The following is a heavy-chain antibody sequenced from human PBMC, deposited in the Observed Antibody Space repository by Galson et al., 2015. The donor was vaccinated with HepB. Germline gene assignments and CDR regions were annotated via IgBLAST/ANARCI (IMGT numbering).Heavy chain of an antibody. CDR2: ISSSSTYI. V-gene: IGHV3-21*01. Sequence: SLRLSCAASGFTFSDYSMNWVRQAPGKGLEWVSSISSSSTYIYYADSVKGRFTISRDNAKNSLYLQMNSLRVEDTAVYYCARGPDLEFDHWGQGTLVTVSS. J-gene: IGHJ4*02. CDR3: ARGPDLEFDH. CDR1: GFTFSDYS.